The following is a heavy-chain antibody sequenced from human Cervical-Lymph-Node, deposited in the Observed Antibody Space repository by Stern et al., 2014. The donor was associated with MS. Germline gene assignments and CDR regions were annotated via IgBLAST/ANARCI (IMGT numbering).Heavy chain of an antibody. CDR3: ARARVGDYARSPHLDS. V-gene: IGHV3-21*01. CDR2: ISNNSTHT. Sequence: VQLLESGGGLVKPGESLRLSCDASGFTFSHYSINWVRQAPGTGLEWLSSISNNSTHTYYADPVEGRFTISRDSAKDSVSLHMVSLRAEDTAVYYCARARVGDYARSPHLDSWGQGTLVTVSS. D-gene: IGHD4-17*01. J-gene: IGHJ4*02. CDR1: GFTFSHYS.